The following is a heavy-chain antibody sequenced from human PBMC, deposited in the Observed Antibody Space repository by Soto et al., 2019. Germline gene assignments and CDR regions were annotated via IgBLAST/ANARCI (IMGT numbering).Heavy chain of an antibody. CDR3: ARHFGYSISWYVHFDL. CDR1: GGTIRTSSYY. D-gene: IGHD6-13*01. Sequence: SETLSLTSTVSGGTIRTSSYYWAWIRQPPGKGLEWIGSVYYSGTTYYNPSLKSRVTISADTSNNQFSLKLNYVTASATAMYFFARHFGYSISWYVHFDLGGRGTRVTVAS. J-gene: IGHJ4*02. CDR2: VYYSGTT. V-gene: IGHV4-39*01.